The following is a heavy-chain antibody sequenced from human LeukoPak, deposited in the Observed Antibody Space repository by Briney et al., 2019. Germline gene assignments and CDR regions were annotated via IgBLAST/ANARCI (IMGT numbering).Heavy chain of an antibody. J-gene: IGHJ4*02. CDR1: GFTFSSYA. D-gene: IGHD6-19*01. V-gene: IGHV3-21*01. Sequence: KSGGSLRLSCAASGFTFSSYAMSWVRQAPGKGLEWVSSISSSSSYIYYADSVKGRFTISRDNAKNSLYLQMNSLRAEDTAVYYCARWTDLIAVAGFDYWGQGTLVTVSS. CDR3: ARWTDLIAVAGFDY. CDR2: ISSSSSYI.